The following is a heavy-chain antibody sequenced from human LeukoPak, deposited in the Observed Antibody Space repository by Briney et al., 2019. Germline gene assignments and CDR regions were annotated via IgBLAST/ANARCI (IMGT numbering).Heavy chain of an antibody. Sequence: ASVKVSCKASGYTFTSYDINWVRQATGQGLEWMGWMNPNSGNTGYAQKFQGRVTMTRNTSISTAYMELSSLRSEDTAVYYCARAAKGDYYYDSSVYWRWGQGTLVTVSS. CDR2: MNPNSGNT. J-gene: IGHJ4*02. V-gene: IGHV1-8*01. CDR1: GYTFTSYD. D-gene: IGHD3-22*01. CDR3: ARAAKGDYYYDSSVYWR.